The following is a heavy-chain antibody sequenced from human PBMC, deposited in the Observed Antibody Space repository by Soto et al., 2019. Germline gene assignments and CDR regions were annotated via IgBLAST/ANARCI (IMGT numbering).Heavy chain of an antibody. D-gene: IGHD3-22*01. CDR3: ARNYDSSGYPFDY. J-gene: IGHJ4*02. CDR1: GFXFSSYA. V-gene: IGHV3-23*01. Sequence: GGSLXLSCAASGFXFSSYAMSWVRQPPGKGLEWVSAISGSGGSTYYADSVKGRFTISRDNSKNTLYLQMNSLRDEDTAVYYCARNYDSSGYPFDYWGQGTLVTLSS. CDR2: ISGSGGST.